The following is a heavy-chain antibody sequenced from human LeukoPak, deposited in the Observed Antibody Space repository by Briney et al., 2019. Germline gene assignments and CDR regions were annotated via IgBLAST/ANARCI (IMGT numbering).Heavy chain of an antibody. Sequence: SETLSLTRAVSGYSISSGYYWGWIRQPPGKGLEWVGSIYHSGSTYYNPSLRSRVTISVDTSKNQFSLKLSSVTAADTAVYYCARHQRYYMDVWGKGTTVTVSS. V-gene: IGHV4-38-2*01. CDR3: ARHQRYYMDV. CDR1: GYSISSGYY. J-gene: IGHJ6*03. D-gene: IGHD6-25*01. CDR2: IYHSGST.